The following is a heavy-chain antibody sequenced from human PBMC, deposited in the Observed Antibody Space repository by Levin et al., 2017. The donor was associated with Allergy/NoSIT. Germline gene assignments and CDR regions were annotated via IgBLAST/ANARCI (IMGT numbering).Heavy chain of an antibody. D-gene: IGHD2-21*01. J-gene: IGHJ4*02. CDR2: ISHDEKNT. CDR1: GFGFGGYA. CDR3: TRTGAGVEYGGGFDY. Sequence: GGSLRLSCTASGFGFGGYAMHWVRQAPGKGLEWVAFISHDEKNTKYADSVRGRFTISRDNSKNKLYLQMSDLRPGDTALYHCTRTGAGVEYGGGFDYWGQGTPVSVSS. V-gene: IGHV3-30*04.